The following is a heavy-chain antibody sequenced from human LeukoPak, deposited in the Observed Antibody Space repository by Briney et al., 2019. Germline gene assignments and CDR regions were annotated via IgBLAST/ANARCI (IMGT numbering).Heavy chain of an antibody. CDR2: IYPGDSDT. CDR3: ARSIVVDYYNMDV. D-gene: IGHD2-2*01. CDR1: GYSFTSYW. J-gene: IGHJ6*04. V-gene: IGHV5-51*01. Sequence: GESLTISCKGSGYSFTSYWIAWVRQMPGKGLEWMGIIYPGDSDTRYSPSFQGQVTMSADKSTSTAYLQWSSLRASDTAMYYCARSIVVDYYNMDVWGKGTTVTVSS.